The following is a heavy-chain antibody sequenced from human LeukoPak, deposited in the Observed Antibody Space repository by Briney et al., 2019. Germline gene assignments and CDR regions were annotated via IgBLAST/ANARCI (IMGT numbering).Heavy chain of an antibody. J-gene: IGHJ4*02. Sequence: GGSLRLSCATSGFTFSSYAMSWVPEAPGKGLEWVSIISSGGDRTYYGDSVKGRFTVSRDNSKNTLYLQMKSLRAEDTAIYFCVSQTYSGSDKYYFDYWGQGTLVTVSS. V-gene: IGHV3-23*01. CDR2: ISSGGDRT. CDR3: VSQTYSGSDKYYFDY. CDR1: GFTFSSYA. D-gene: IGHD1-26*01.